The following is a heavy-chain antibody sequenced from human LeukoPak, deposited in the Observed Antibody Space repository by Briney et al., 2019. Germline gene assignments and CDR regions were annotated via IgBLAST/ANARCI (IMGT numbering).Heavy chain of an antibody. CDR2: IKQDGSEK. CDR1: GFTFSSYW. V-gene: IGHV3-7*01. CDR3: ARINFYDFWTADY. D-gene: IGHD3-3*01. Sequence: PGGSLRLSCAASGFTFSSYWMTWVRQAPGKGLEWVANIKQDGSEKCYVGSVKGRFTISRDNAKNSLYVQINNLRAEDTAVYYCARINFYDFWTADYWGQGTLVTVSS. J-gene: IGHJ4*02.